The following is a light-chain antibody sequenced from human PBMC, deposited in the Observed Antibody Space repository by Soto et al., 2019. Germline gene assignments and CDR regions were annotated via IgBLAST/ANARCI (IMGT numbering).Light chain of an antibody. CDR2: SNN. CDR3: AAWDDSLNGVV. CDR1: SSNIGAGFD. Sequence: QSVLTQPPSVSGAPGQTVTISCTGTSSNIGAGFDVHWYQQLPGTAPKLLIYSNNQRPSGVPDRFSGSKSGTSASLAISGLQSEDEADYYCAAWDDSLNGVVFGGGTKVTVL. J-gene: IGLJ2*01. V-gene: IGLV1-44*01.